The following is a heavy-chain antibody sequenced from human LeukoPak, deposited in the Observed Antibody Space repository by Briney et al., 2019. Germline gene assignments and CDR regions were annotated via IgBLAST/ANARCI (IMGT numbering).Heavy chain of an antibody. CDR3: AKDLYGSGWYNYFDP. V-gene: IGHV3-30*18. J-gene: IGHJ5*02. D-gene: IGHD6-19*01. CDR2: ISYDGNSK. CDR1: GFTFRTYW. Sequence: GGSLRLSCAVSGFTFRTYWMHWVRQAPGKGLEWVAMISYDGNSKQYADLVKGRFTISRDNSKNTLYLQMNSLRTEDTAVYHCAKDLYGSGWYNYFDPWGQGALVTVSS.